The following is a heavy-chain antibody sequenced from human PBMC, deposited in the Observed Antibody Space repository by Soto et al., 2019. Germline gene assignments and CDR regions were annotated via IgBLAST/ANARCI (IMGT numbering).Heavy chain of an antibody. CDR3: ARDGKVSMAGPSWFDP. D-gene: IGHD1-1*01. Sequence: KVSCKASGGTFSSYAISWVRQAPGQGLEWMGGIIPIFGTANYAQKFQGRVTITADESTSTAYMELSSLRSEDTAVYYCARDGKVSMAGPSWFDPWGQGTLVTVSS. CDR1: GGTFSSYA. V-gene: IGHV1-69*01. J-gene: IGHJ5*02. CDR2: IIPIFGTA.